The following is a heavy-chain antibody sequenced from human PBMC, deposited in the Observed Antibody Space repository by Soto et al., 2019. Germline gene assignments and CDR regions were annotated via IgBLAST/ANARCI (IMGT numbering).Heavy chain of an antibody. Sequence: QVQLVESGGGLVKPGGSLRLSCAASGFTFSDYYMSWIRQAPGKGLEWVSYISSSGSTIYYADSVKGRFTIRRDNAKNSLYLQINSLRAEDTAVYYCARASTVTTTYYYYYMDVWGKGTTVTVSS. CDR1: GFTFSDYY. J-gene: IGHJ6*03. V-gene: IGHV3-11*01. D-gene: IGHD4-17*01. CDR3: ARASTVTTTYYYYYMDV. CDR2: ISSSGSTI.